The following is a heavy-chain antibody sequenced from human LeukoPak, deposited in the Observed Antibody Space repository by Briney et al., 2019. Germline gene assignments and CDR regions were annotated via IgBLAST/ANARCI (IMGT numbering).Heavy chain of an antibody. D-gene: IGHD4-23*01. Sequence: PGGSLRLSCAASGFTFSSYGMSWVRQAPGKGLEWVSAISDSGTYTYYADSVKGRFTISRDNSKNTLYLQMNSLRAEDTAVYYCAKLGRTVEHAFDIWGQGTMVTVSS. CDR1: GFTFSSYG. CDR2: ISDSGTYT. CDR3: AKLGRTVEHAFDI. J-gene: IGHJ3*02. V-gene: IGHV3-23*01.